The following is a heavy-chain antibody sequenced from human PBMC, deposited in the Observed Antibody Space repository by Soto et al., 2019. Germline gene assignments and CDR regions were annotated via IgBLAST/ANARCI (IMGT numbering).Heavy chain of an antibody. CDR1: GGSISHYY. Sequence: QVQLQESGPGLMKPSETLSLTCTVSGGSISHYYWNWIRQPPGKTLEWIGYISYSGSTTYNPSLQRRITISRDTSKSQFSLKLSSVTAADTAVYYCARHVDYYYYYMDVWGKGTTVTVSS. CDR3: ARHVDYYYYYMDV. CDR2: ISYSGST. J-gene: IGHJ6*03. V-gene: IGHV4-59*08.